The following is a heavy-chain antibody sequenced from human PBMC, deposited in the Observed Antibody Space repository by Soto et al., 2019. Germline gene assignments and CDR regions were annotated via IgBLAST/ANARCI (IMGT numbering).Heavy chain of an antibody. CDR1: GFTVSSYY. CDR2: IYSGGRT. Sequence: EVQLVETGGGVIQPGGSLRLSCAASGFTVSSYYMSWVRQAPGQGLEWVSFIYSGGRTYYADSVKGRFTISRDNPTTTLYLQMNSLRAEDRAIYYCAREAISSDYFDYWGQGTRVSVSS. V-gene: IGHV3-53*02. D-gene: IGHD3-22*01. J-gene: IGHJ4*02. CDR3: AREAISSDYFDY.